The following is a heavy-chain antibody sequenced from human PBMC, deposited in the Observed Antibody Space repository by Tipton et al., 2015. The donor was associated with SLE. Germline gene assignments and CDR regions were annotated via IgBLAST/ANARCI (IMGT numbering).Heavy chain of an antibody. J-gene: IGHJ6*03. D-gene: IGHD6-13*01. CDR1: GFTFSDYY. V-gene: IGHV3-11*01. CDR3: ARVPPFMSIAAARGDYYYMDV. CDR2: ISSSGSTI. Sequence: SLRLSCAASGFTFSDYYMSWIRQAPGKGLEWVSYISSSGSTIYYADSVKGRFTISRDNAKNSLYLQMNSLRAADTAVYYCARVPPFMSIAAARGDYYYMDVWGKGTTVTVSS.